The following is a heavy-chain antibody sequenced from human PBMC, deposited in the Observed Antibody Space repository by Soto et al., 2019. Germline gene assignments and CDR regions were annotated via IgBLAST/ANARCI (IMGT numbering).Heavy chain of an antibody. V-gene: IGHV3-23*01. Sequence: EVQLLESGGGLVQPGGSLRLSCAASGFTFSSYAMSWVRQAPGKGLEWVSAIGGSGGSTYYADSVKGRFTISRDNSKNTLYLQMNSLRAEDKAVYYCAKRGSGYYLFDPLGQGTLVTVSS. CDR1: GFTFSSYA. CDR3: AKRGSGYYLFDP. CDR2: IGGSGGST. J-gene: IGHJ5*02. D-gene: IGHD3-3*01.